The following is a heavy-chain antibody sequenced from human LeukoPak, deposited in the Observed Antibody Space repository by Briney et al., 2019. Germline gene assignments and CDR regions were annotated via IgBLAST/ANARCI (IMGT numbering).Heavy chain of an antibody. D-gene: IGHD1-26*01. V-gene: IGHV3-23*01. J-gene: IGHJ4*02. CDR1: GFDFSTYA. Sequence: PGGSLRLSCAASGFDFSTYAMSWVRQAPGKGLEWVSGIGGGDTHYADSVKGRFTISRDNSKSTVELHMSSLRVEDTAVYYCARDGQSFNPMWDYLDSWGRGTLVTVSS. CDR2: IGGGDT. CDR3: ARDGQSFNPMWDYLDS.